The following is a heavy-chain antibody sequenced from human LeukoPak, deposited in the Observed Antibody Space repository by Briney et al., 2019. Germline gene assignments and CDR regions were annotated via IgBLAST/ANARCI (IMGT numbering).Heavy chain of an antibody. V-gene: IGHV1-69*01. CDR2: IIPIFGTA. CDR1: GGTFSSYA. Sequence: AVRVSCKASGGTFSSYAISWVRQAPGQGLEWMGGIIPIFGTANYAQKFQGRVTITADESTSTAFMELSSLRSEDTAVYYCARARAAAGTEFDYWGQGTLVTVSS. D-gene: IGHD6-13*01. J-gene: IGHJ4*02. CDR3: ARARAAAGTEFDY.